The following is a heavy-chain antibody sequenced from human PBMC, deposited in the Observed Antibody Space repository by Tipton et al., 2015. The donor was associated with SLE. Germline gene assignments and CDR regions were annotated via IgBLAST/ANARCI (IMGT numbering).Heavy chain of an antibody. CDR3: ARGQFEYGSSSDF. D-gene: IGHD6-6*01. Sequence: SLRLSCAASGFTFSSYAMHWVRQAPGKGLEWVAVISYDGSNKYYADSVKGRFTISRDNSKNTLYLQMNSLRAEDTAVYYCARGQFEYGSSSDFWGQGTLVTISS. V-gene: IGHV3-30*04. CDR1: GFTFSSYA. CDR2: ISYDGSNK. J-gene: IGHJ4*02.